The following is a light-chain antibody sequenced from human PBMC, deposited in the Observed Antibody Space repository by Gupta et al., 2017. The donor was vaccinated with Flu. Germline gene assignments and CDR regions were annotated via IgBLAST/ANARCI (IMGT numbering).Light chain of an antibody. V-gene: IGKV3-20*01. CDR1: QSVSSNY. CDR2: AAS. Sequence: EIVLTQSPDTLSLSPGDRATLSCRASQSVSSNYLAWYQQRPGQAPKLLVYAASTRATGVPDRFSGGGSGADFTLTITRLEPEDFAVYFCQQYGSSLRTFGQGTRVEVK. J-gene: IGKJ1*01. CDR3: QQYGSSLRT.